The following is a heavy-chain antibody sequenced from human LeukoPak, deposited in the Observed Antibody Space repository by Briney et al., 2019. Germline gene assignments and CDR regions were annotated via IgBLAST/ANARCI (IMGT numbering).Heavy chain of an antibody. CDR2: IYHSGGT. CDR3: ARERLYDYVFA. D-gene: IGHD3-16*01. J-gene: IGHJ1*01. V-gene: IGHV4-59*01. Sequence: SETLSLTCTVSGGSISTYYWSWIRQPPGKGLEWIGYIYHSGGTNYNPSLKSRVTISVDTSKNQFSLNLNSVTAADTAVYYCARERLYDYVFAWGQGTLVTVSS. CDR1: GGSISTYY.